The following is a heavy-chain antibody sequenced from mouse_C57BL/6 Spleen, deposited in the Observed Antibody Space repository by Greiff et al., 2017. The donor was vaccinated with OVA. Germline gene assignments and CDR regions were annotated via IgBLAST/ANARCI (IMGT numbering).Heavy chain of an antibody. CDR3: TRIYYGNYAWFAY. Sequence: VQLQQSGAELVRPGASVKLSCTASGFNIKDYYMHWVKQRPEQGLEWIGRIDPEDGDTEYAAKFQGKATMTADTSSNTAYLQLSSLTSEDTAVYYCTRIYYGNYAWFAYWGQGTLVTVSA. CDR2: IDPEDGDT. D-gene: IGHD2-1*01. V-gene: IGHV14-1*01. CDR1: GFNIKDYY. J-gene: IGHJ3*01.